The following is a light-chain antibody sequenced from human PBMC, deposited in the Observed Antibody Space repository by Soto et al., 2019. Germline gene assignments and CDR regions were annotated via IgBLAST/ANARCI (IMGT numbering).Light chain of an antibody. Sequence: QSALTQPTSVSGSPGQSITISCTGNHNDIGTYDYVSWYQQHPGRAPRLLIHGVTTRPSGISGRFSASKSGLTASLTISGLRPEDEADYYCSSFTSHRIDVFGPGTKVTVL. V-gene: IGLV2-14*03. J-gene: IGLJ1*01. CDR1: HNDIGTYDY. CDR2: GVT. CDR3: SSFTSHRIDV.